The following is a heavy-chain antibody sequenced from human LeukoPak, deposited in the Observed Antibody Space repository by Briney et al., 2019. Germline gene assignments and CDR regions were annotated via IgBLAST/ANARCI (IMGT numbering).Heavy chain of an antibody. V-gene: IGHV3-23*01. J-gene: IGHJ4*02. CDR3: AKVPTSYYFDY. Sequence: QPGRSLRLSCAASGFTFSSYAMHWVRQAPGKGLEWVSAISGSGGSTYYADSVKGRFTISRDNSKSTLYLQMNSLRAEDTAVYYCAKVPTSYYFDYWGQGTLVTVSS. CDR2: ISGSGGST. D-gene: IGHD1-14*01. CDR1: GFTFSSYA.